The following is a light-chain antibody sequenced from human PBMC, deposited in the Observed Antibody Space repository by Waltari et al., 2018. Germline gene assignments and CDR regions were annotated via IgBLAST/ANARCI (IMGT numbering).Light chain of an antibody. CDR2: WAA. Sequence: DIVMTQSPDSLAVSLGERATINCKSSQSILYRSSNRNALAWDQQKPGQPPKLLFFWAATRESGSPDRFSVSGSGTDFTLTISSLQAEDVAVYYCQQYYNAPLTFGGGTKVEIK. V-gene: IGKV4-1*01. CDR3: QQYYNAPLT. J-gene: IGKJ4*01. CDR1: QSILYRSSNRNA.